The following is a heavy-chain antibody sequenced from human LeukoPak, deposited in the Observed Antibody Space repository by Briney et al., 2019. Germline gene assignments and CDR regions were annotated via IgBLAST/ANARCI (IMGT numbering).Heavy chain of an antibody. CDR2: ISAYNGNT. CDR3: AGVFLGYDILTGYYMAHFDY. V-gene: IGHV1-18*01. J-gene: IGHJ4*02. D-gene: IGHD3-9*01. Sequence: ASVKVSCKASGYTFTSYGISWVRQAPGQGLEWMGWISAYNGNTNYAQKLQGRVTMTTDTSTSTAYMELRSLRSDDTAVYYCAGVFLGYDILTGYYMAHFDYWGQGTLVTVSS. CDR1: GYTFTSYG.